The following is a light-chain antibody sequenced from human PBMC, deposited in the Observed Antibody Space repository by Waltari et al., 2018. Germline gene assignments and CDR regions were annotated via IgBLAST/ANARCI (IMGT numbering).Light chain of an antibody. V-gene: IGLV1-44*01. J-gene: IGLJ2*01. CDR2: SNE. CDR1: SSNIGGNS. Sequence: QSVLTQPPSASGTPGQRVTISCSGSSSNIGGNSVNWYQHLPGTAPKLLIYSNERRPSGVPDRFSGSKSGTSASLAISGLQSEDEADYYCAAWDDSLGGPYVVFGGGTKLTVL. CDR3: AAWDDSLGGPYVV.